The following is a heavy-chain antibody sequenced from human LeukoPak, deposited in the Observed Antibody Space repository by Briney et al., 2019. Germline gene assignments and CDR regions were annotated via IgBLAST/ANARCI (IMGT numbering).Heavy chain of an antibody. CDR2: ISGSGGST. Sequence: GGSLRVSCAASGFTFSSYAMSWVRQAPVKGLEWVSAISGSGGSTYYADSVKGRFTISRDNSKNTVYLQMNSLRADDTAVYYCAKDKGGASGWDVFNHWGQGTLVTVSS. V-gene: IGHV3-23*01. CDR3: AKDKGGASGWDVFNH. J-gene: IGHJ4*02. D-gene: IGHD6-19*01. CDR1: GFTFSSYA.